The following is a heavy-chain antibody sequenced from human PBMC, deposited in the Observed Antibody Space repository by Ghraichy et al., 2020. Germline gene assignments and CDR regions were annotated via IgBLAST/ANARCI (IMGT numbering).Heavy chain of an antibody. V-gene: IGHV3-33*01. CDR3: TREFSRSGLGGFDV. CDR2: IWFDGSKK. D-gene: IGHD6-6*01. J-gene: IGHJ3*01. CDR1: GFIFSTYG. Sequence: GGSLRLSCAPSGFIFSTYGMHWVRQAPGQGLEWVAVIWFDGSKKYHADSVEGRFTISRDNSKNTLYLQMNSLRAEDTAVYYCTREFSRSGLGGFDVWGQGTMVTVSS.